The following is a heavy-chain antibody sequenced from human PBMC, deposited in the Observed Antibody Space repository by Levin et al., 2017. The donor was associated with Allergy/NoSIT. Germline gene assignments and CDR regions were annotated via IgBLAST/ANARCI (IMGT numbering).Heavy chain of an antibody. J-gene: IGHJ4*02. D-gene: IGHD2-15*01. CDR3: ARGYCSGGSCYSYGY. V-gene: IGHV7-4-1*02. Sequence: GGSLRLSCKASGYTFTSYAMNWVRQAPGQGLEWMGWINTNTGNPTYAQGFTGRFVFSLDTSVSTAYLQISSLKAEDTAVYYCARGYCSGGSCYSYGYWGQGTLVTVSS. CDR2: INTNTGNP. CDR1: GYTFTSYA.